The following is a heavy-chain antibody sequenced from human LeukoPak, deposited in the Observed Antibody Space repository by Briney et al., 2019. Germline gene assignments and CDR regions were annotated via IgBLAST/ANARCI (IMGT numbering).Heavy chain of an antibody. J-gene: IGHJ4*02. CDR2: INSDGGAT. CDR3: ARDGSLPDY. CDR1: GFTFSSYW. Sequence: GGSLRLSCAASGFTFSSYWMHWVRQAPGKGLVWVSRINSDGGATSYADSVQGRFTISRDNAQNTLYLQMNRLRAEDTAVYYCARDGSLPDYWGQGTLVTVSS. V-gene: IGHV3-74*01.